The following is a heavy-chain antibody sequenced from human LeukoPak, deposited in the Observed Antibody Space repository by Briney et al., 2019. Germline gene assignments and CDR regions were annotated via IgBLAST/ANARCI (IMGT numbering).Heavy chain of an antibody. D-gene: IGHD2-2*02. CDR2: IIPIFGTA. Sequence: ASVKVSCKASRGSFDNTAISWLRQAPGQGLEWMGGIIPIFGTANYAQKFQGRVTITADESTSTAYMELSSLRSEDTAVYYCARDVADCSSTSCYTSNRIAAAGTFDYWGQGTLVTVSS. CDR3: ARDVADCSSTSCYTSNRIAAAGTFDY. V-gene: IGHV1-69*01. CDR1: RGSFDNTA. J-gene: IGHJ4*02.